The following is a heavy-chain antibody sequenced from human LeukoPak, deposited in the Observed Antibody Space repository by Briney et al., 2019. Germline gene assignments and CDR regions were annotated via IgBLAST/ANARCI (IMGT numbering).Heavy chain of an antibody. CDR1: GFPFSSYA. Sequence: GGSLRLSCSASGFPFSSYAMHWVRQAPGKGLEYVSAISDSGGSTYYADSVKGRFTISRDNSKNTLYLQMSSLRAEDTAVYFCVRGYSFGPYGMDVWGQGTTVTVS. CDR3: VRGYSFGPYGMDV. D-gene: IGHD2-15*01. V-gene: IGHV3-64D*09. CDR2: ISDSGGST. J-gene: IGHJ6*02.